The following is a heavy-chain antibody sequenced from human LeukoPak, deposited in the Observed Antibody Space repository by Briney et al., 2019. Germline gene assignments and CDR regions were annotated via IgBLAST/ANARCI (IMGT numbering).Heavy chain of an antibody. CDR1: GYSCTDYR. Sequence: ASVKVSCEASGYSCTDYRIHWVRQAPGQRLGWMGWINAGNGNRKYSQKFEGRITISFHTSATTAYMDLSRLGPEYTAVYFCARDPAGQRLFFKEQYYFDYWGQGTLVTVSS. V-gene: IGHV1-3*01. D-gene: IGHD1/OR15-1a*01. CDR2: INAGNGNR. J-gene: IGHJ4*02. CDR3: ARDPAGQRLFFKEQYYFDY.